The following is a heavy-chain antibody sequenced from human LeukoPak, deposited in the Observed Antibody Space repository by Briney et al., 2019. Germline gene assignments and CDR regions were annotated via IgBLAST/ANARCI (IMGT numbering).Heavy chain of an antibody. CDR3: ARVYSRVFDY. D-gene: IGHD6-13*01. Sequence: ASVKVSCKASGYTFTSYYMHWVRQAPGQGLEWMGIINPSGGSTSYAQKFQGRVTMTRGMSTSTVYMELSSLRSEDTAVYYCARVYSRVFDYWGQGTLVTVSS. V-gene: IGHV1-46*01. CDR2: INPSGGST. J-gene: IGHJ4*02. CDR1: GYTFTSYY.